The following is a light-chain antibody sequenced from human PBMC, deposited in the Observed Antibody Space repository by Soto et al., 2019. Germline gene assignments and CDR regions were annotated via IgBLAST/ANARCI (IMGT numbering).Light chain of an antibody. CDR2: GAY. CDR1: QTINDW. J-gene: IGKJ4*01. V-gene: IGKV1-5*03. CDR3: QRYTYY. Sequence: DMQMTQSPSTLSASVGDRVTITCRANQTINDWLAWYQQKPGKAPKLLIYGAYNLQTGVPSRFSGSGSGTEFTLTISSLQPDDFATDYCQRYTYYFGGGTKVDFK.